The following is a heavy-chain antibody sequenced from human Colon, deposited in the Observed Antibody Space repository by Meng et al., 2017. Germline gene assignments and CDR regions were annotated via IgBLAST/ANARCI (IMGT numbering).Heavy chain of an antibody. Sequence: QVQQVQSGAGVKKHGASVKCACKASGYTLTGYYMHWVRQAPGKGLEWMGWINPNSGGTNYAQKFQGRVTMTSDTSTSTVYMELSGLRSEDTAMYYCTREGAASARFFDKWGQGTLVTVSS. V-gene: IGHV1-2*02. CDR3: TREGAASARFFDK. CDR1: GYTLTGYY. J-gene: IGHJ4*02. D-gene: IGHD6-6*01. CDR2: INPNSGGT.